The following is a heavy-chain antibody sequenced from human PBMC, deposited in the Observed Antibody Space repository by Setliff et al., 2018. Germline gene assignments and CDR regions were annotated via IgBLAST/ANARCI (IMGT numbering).Heavy chain of an antibody. CDR2: IHYSGST. CDR3: GRPSGTGWSSPLYYFDY. Sequence: SETLSLTCTVSGGSINSGSYFWAWIRQPPGKGLEWIGSIHYSGSTYYNRYLNSRVTMSVVTSKNHFSLHLPSVTAADTAVYYCGRPSGTGWSSPLYYFDYWGQGTQVTV. CDR1: GGSINSGSYF. D-gene: IGHD6-19*01. J-gene: IGHJ4*02. V-gene: IGHV4-39*02.